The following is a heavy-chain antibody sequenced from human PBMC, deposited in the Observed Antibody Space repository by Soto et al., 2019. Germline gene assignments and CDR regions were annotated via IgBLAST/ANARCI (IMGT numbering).Heavy chain of an antibody. V-gene: IGHV4-31*03. Sequence: SETLSLTCTVSGGSISSGGYYWSWIRQHPGKGLEWIGYIYYSGSTYYNPSLKSRVTISVDTSKNQFSLKLSSVTAADTAVYYCARGSLYDFWSGYWSSAPSGYYFHYWGQGTLVTVSS. CDR3: ARGSLYDFWSGYWSSAPSGYYFHY. CDR2: IYYSGST. J-gene: IGHJ4*02. D-gene: IGHD3-3*01. CDR1: GGSISSGGYY.